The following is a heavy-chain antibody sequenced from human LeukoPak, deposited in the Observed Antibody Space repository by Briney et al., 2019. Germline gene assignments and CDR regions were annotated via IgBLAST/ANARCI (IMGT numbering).Heavy chain of an antibody. D-gene: IGHD5-18*01. CDR2: IYSGGST. J-gene: IGHJ4*02. V-gene: IGHV3-53*01. Sequence: PGGSLRLSCAASGFTVSSNYMSWVRQAPGKGLEWVSVIYSGGSTYYADSVKGRFTISRDNSKNTLYLQMNSLRAEDTAVYYRARVNGDTAMGYYFDYWGQGTLVTVSS. CDR1: GFTVSSNY. CDR3: ARVNGDTAMGYYFDY.